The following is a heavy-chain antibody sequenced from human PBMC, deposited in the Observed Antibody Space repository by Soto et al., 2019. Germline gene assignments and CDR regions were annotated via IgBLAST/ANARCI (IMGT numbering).Heavy chain of an antibody. J-gene: IGHJ4*02. D-gene: IGHD6-19*01. CDR1: GGSISSYY. Sequence: SETLSLTCAVSGGSISSYYWSWIRQPPGKGLEWIGYIYYSGSTNYNPSLKSRVTISVDTSKNQFSLKLTSVTAADTAVYYCARSRYTSGWWTPPSHYWCQGPLVTVSS. V-gene: IGHV4-59*01. CDR2: IYYSGST. CDR3: ARSRYTSGWWTPPSHY.